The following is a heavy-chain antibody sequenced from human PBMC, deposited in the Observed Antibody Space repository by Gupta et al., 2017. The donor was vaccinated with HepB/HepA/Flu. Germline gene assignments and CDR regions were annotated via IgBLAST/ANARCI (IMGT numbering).Heavy chain of an antibody. CDR1: GVTISSYA. CDR2: IIPILGIA. CDR3: ARQSANCGGDYYEDYYYYGMDV. J-gene: IGHJ6*02. Sequence: QVQLVQSGAEVKKPGSSVKVSCKASGVTISSYAISWVRQAPGQGLEWMGRIIPILGIANYAQKFQGRVTITADKSTSTAYMELSSLRSEDTAVYYCARQSANCGGDYYEDYYYYGMDVWGQGTTGTVSS. D-gene: IGHD2-21*02. V-gene: IGHV1-69*04.